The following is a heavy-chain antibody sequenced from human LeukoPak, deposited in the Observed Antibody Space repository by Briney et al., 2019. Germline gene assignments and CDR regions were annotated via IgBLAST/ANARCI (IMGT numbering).Heavy chain of an antibody. D-gene: IGHD1-1*01. J-gene: IGHJ5*02. CDR2: IRGKIDNYAT. CDR1: GFTFIDSP. CDR3: TRLPTLMSSWFDL. Sequence: GGSLRLSCAASGFTFIDSPIHWVRQASGKGLEGVGHIRGKIDNYATAYAASVKGRFIVSRDDSKKTAYLQMNSLKTEDTAVYYCTRLPTLMSSWFDLWGQGTLVTVSS. V-gene: IGHV3-73*01.